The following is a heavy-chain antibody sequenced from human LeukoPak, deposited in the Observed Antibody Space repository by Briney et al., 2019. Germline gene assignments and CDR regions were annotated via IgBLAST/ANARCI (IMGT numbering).Heavy chain of an antibody. CDR3: ARHLLGRYQLLLDY. CDR2: ISAYNSNT. D-gene: IGHD2-2*01. CDR1: GYTFTSYG. J-gene: IGHJ4*02. Sequence: GASVKVSCKASGYTFTSYGISWVRQAPGQGLEWMGWISAYNSNTNYAQKLQGRVTMTTDTSTSTAYMELRSLRSDDTAVYYCARHLLGRYQLLLDYWGQGTLVTVSS. V-gene: IGHV1-18*04.